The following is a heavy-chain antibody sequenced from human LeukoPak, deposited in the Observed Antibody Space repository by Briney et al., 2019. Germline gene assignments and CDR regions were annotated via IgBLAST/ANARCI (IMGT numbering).Heavy chain of an antibody. CDR1: GFTFSSYA. Sequence: GGSLRLSCAASGFTFSSYAMSWVRQAPGKGLEWVSVIYSGGTTYYADSVKGRFTISRDNSKNTVYFQMNSLRAEDTALYYCARRLYIVRGAYDVWGQGTMVTVS. CDR2: IYSGGTT. J-gene: IGHJ3*01. V-gene: IGHV3-53*01. D-gene: IGHD2/OR15-2a*01. CDR3: ARRLYIVRGAYDV.